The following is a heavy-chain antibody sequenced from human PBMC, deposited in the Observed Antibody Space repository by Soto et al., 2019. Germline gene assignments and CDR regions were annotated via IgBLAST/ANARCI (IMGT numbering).Heavy chain of an antibody. J-gene: IGHJ4*02. CDR3: ARDSSSTAMYYFDY. D-gene: IGHD6-6*01. CDR2: INPNSGGT. Sequence: GASVKVSCKASGYTFTGYYMHWVRQAPGQGLEWMGWINPNSGGTNYAQKVQGRVTMTRDTSISTAYMELSRLRSDDTAVYYCARDSSSTAMYYFDYWGQGTLVTVSS. CDR1: GYTFTGYY. V-gene: IGHV1-2*02.